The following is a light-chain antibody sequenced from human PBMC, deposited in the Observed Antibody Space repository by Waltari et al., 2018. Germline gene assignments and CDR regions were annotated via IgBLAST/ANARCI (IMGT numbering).Light chain of an antibody. J-gene: IGKJ4*01. Sequence: DIQMTQSPSSVSASVGDRVSLTCRASQDIGNWLAWYQHKPGKAPKLLIYAASKLQSGVPSRISGHGLGTDFTLTIDSLQPEDFATYYCQQANSFPPGVTFGGGTKVE. V-gene: IGKV1D-12*01. CDR1: QDIGNW. CDR2: AAS. CDR3: QQANSFPPGVT.